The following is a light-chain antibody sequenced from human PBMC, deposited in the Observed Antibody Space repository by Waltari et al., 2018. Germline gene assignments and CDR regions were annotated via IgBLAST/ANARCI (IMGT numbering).Light chain of an antibody. CDR2: GQD. CDR1: SLRRYS. J-gene: IGLJ2*01. Sequence: SSELPQDPTVSVALGQTVRITCQGDSLRRYSASWYQQRPGQAPVLAFYGQDNRPSGIPDRFSGSTSGDTATLTITGTQAEDEADYYCLSRDISSTRFFGGGTRLTV. CDR3: LSRDISSTRF. V-gene: IGLV3-19*01.